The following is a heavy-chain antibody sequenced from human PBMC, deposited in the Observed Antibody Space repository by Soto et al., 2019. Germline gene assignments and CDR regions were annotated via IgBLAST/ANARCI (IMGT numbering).Heavy chain of an antibody. CDR1: GDSVSSNSAA. J-gene: IGHJ5*02. D-gene: IGHD2-21*02. V-gene: IGHV6-1*01. CDR2: TYYRSKWYN. CDR3: ARERTYCGGDCYPTGFDP. Sequence: SQTVSLGCAIAGDSVSSNSAAWNWIRQSPSRGLEWLGRTYYRSKWYNDYAVSVKSRITINPDTSKNQFSLQLNSVTPEDTAVYYCARERTYCGGDCYPTGFDPWGQGTLVTVSS.